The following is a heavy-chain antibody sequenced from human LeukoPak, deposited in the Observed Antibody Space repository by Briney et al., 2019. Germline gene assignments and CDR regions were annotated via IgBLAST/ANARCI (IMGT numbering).Heavy chain of an antibody. V-gene: IGHV1-2*02. CDR3: ARVVQSLRAFDI. Sequence: ASVKVSCKASGYTFTGYYMHCVRQAPGQGLEWMGWINPNSGGTNYVQKFQGRVTMNTDTSISPAYMELSRLRSDDTAVYYCARVVQSLRAFDIWGQGTMVTVSS. CDR1: GYTFTGYY. D-gene: IGHD3-10*02. CDR2: INPNSGGT. J-gene: IGHJ3*02.